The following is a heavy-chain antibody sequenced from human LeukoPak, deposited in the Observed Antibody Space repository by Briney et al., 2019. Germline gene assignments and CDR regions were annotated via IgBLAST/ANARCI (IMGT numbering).Heavy chain of an antibody. Sequence: SGTLSLTCTVSGGSISSGGYYWSWIRQHPGKGLEWIGYIYYSGSTYYNPSLKSRVTISVDTSKNQFSLKLSSVTAADTAVYYCAREWELLLDYWGQGTLVTVSS. CDR2: IYYSGST. D-gene: IGHD1-26*01. J-gene: IGHJ4*02. CDR1: GGSISSGGYY. V-gene: IGHV4-31*03. CDR3: AREWELLLDY.